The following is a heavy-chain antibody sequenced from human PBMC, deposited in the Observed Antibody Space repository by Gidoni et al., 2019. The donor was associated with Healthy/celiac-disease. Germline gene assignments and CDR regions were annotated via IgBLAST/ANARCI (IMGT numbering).Heavy chain of an antibody. Sequence: QVQLQQWGAGLLKPSETLSLTCAVYGGSFSGYYWRWIRQPPGKGLEWIGEINHSGSTNYNPSLKSRVTISVDTSKNQFSLKLSSVTAADTAVYYCARGGVVPAANPRLFYYYGMDVWGQGTTVTVSS. CDR1: GGSFSGYY. CDR2: INHSGST. V-gene: IGHV4-34*01. CDR3: ARGGVVPAANPRLFYYYGMDV. D-gene: IGHD2-2*01. J-gene: IGHJ6*02.